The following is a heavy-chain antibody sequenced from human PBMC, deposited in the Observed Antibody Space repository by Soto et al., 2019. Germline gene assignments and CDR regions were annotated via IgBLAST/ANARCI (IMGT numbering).Heavy chain of an antibody. CDR2: ISYSGST. Sequence: PSETLSLTCSVSGASITTYYWSWIRQPPGKGLEWIGSISYSGSTKYNPSLESRVMISLVTSKNQFSLRLTSVTAADTALYYCARDWDSSGLFDPWGQGALVTVSS. J-gene: IGHJ5*02. D-gene: IGHD3-10*01. CDR1: GASITTYY. CDR3: ARDWDSSGLFDP. V-gene: IGHV4-59*01.